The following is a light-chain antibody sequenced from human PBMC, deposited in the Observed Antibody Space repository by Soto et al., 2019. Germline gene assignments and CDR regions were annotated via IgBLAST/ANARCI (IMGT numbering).Light chain of an antibody. V-gene: IGKV3-20*01. Sequence: IVLTQSPGTLSLSPWERATLSCRASQSVSSSYLAWYQQKPGQAPRLLIYGASSRATGIPDRFSGSGSGTDFTLTISRLEPEDSAVYYCQQSGRPFGQGTKVDIK. J-gene: IGKJ1*01. CDR3: QQSGRP. CDR1: QSVSSSY. CDR2: GAS.